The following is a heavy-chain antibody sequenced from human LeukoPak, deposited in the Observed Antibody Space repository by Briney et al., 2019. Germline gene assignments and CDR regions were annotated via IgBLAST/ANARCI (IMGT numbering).Heavy chain of an antibody. Sequence: GRSLRLSCGASGFTFSDYSMNWVRQAPGKGLAWVASITSAGGYAYYADSVKGRFTISRDNAQNSLFLQMNSLRAEDTAVYFCATSGGFVLPNAITGNWYMDVWGRGTSVTVSS. CDR3: ATSGGFVLPNAITGNWYMDV. V-gene: IGHV3-21*01. CDR1: GFTFSDYS. CDR2: ITSAGGYA. J-gene: IGHJ6*03. D-gene: IGHD2-2*01.